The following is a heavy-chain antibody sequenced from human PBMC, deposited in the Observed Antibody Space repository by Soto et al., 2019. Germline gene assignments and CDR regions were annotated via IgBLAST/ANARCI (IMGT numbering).Heavy chain of an antibody. CDR3: TTDPDTAMKLYYYYYGMDV. D-gene: IGHD5-18*01. CDR1: GFTFSNAW. V-gene: IGHV3-15*07. J-gene: IGHJ6*02. Sequence: EVQLVESGGGLVKPGGSLRLSCAASGFTFSNAWMNWVRQAPGKGLEWVGRIKSKTDGGTTDYAAPVKGRFTISRDDSKNTLYLQMNSLKTEDTAVYYCTTDPDTAMKLYYYYYGMDVWGQGTTVTVSS. CDR2: IKSKTDGGTT.